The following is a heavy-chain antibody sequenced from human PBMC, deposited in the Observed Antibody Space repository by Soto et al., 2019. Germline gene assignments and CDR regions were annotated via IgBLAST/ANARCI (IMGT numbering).Heavy chain of an antibody. V-gene: IGHV3-30*18. Sequence: GGSLRLSCAASGFTFSSYGMHWVRQAPGKGLEWVAVISYDGSNKYYADSVKGRFTISRDNSKNTLYLQMNSLRAEDTAVYYCAKDLPPVVPAARASNYYYYGMDVWGQGTTVTVSS. CDR3: AKDLPPVVPAARASNYYYYGMDV. CDR2: ISYDGSNK. D-gene: IGHD2-2*01. J-gene: IGHJ6*02. CDR1: GFTFSSYG.